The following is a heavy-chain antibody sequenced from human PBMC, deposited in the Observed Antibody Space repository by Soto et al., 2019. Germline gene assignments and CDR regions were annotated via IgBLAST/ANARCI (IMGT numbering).Heavy chain of an antibody. D-gene: IGHD6-19*01. Sequence: QVQLVESGGGVVQPGRSLRLSCAASGFTFSSYGMHWVRQAPGKGLEWVAVISYDGSNKYYADSVKGRFTISRDNSKNTLYLQMNSLRAEDTAVYYCAKDFAVAGEYWGQGTLVTVSS. V-gene: IGHV3-30*18. CDR2: ISYDGSNK. J-gene: IGHJ4*02. CDR3: AKDFAVAGEY. CDR1: GFTFSSYG.